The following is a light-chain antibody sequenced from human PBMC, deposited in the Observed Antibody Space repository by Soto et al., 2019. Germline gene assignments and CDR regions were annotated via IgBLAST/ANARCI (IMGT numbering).Light chain of an antibody. J-gene: IGLJ2*01. CDR3: SAWDDSLNAVV. Sequence: QSVLTQPPSVSGTPGQKVSISCSGSASNLGGNPVNWYQHLPGAATKLLIYTNHQRPSGVPDRFSVSKSGTSASLAISGLRSEDEAIVYCSAWDDSLNAVVFGGGTKVTVL. CDR1: ASNLGGNP. CDR2: TNH. V-gene: IGLV1-44*01.